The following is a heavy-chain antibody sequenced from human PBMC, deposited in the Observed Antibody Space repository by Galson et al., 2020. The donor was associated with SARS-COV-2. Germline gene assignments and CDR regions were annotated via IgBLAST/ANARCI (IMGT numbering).Heavy chain of an antibody. Sequence: GSLRLSCAASGFSFNTYSMTWVRQAPGKGLQWVSSISGDSNFIFYEDSVKGRFTISRDNTKNSVYLQMNSLGAEDTATYYCAADRGGWYYESWGQRTLVTVSS. CDR1: GFSFNTYS. CDR2: ISGDSNFI. V-gene: IGHV3-21*01. J-gene: IGHJ5*02. D-gene: IGHD6-19*01. CDR3: AADRGGWYYES.